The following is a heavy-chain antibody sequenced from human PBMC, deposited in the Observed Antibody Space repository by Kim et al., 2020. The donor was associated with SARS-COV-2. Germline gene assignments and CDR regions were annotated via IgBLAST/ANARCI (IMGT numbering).Heavy chain of an antibody. CDR3: ARDNRSYYDSSGYYYPHWYFDL. V-gene: IGHV1-46*01. Sequence: ASVKVSCKASGYTFTSYYMHWVRQAPGQGLEWMGIINPSGGSTSYAQKFQGRVTMTRDTSTSIVYMELSSLRSEDTAVYYCARDNRSYYDSSGYYYPHWYFDLWGRGTLVTVSS. J-gene: IGHJ2*01. CDR2: INPSGGST. D-gene: IGHD3-22*01. CDR1: GYTFTSYY.